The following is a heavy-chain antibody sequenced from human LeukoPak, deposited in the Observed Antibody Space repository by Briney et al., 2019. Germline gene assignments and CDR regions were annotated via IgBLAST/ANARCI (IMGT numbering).Heavy chain of an antibody. V-gene: IGHV4-39*07. CDR2: IYYSGST. CDR3: AGWYSSSWYNWFDP. D-gene: IGHD6-13*01. CDR1: GGSISSSSYY. Sequence: SETLSLTCTVSGGSISSSSYYWGWIRQPPGKGLEWIGSIYYSGSTYYNPSLKSRVTISVDTSKNQFSLKLSSVTAADTAVYYCAGWYSSSWYNWFDPWGQGTLVTVSS. J-gene: IGHJ5*02.